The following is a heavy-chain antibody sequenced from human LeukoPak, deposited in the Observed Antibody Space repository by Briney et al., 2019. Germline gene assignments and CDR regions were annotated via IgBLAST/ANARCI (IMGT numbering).Heavy chain of an antibody. V-gene: IGHV3-23*01. CDR3: AKDPNGSGSYHRY. D-gene: IGHD3-10*01. J-gene: IGHJ4*02. CDR2: ISGSGGST. Sequence: GGSLRLSCAASGFTFSSYAMSWVRQAPGKGLEWVSAISGSGGSTYYADSVKGRFTISRDNSKNTLYLQMNSPRAEDTAVYYCAKDPNGSGSYHRYWGQGTLVTVSS. CDR1: GFTFSSYA.